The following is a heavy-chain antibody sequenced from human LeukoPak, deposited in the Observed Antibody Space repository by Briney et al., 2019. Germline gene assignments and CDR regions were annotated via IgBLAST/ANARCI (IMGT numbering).Heavy chain of an antibody. CDR2: IYYSGST. J-gene: IGHJ4*02. V-gene: IGHV4-39*07. D-gene: IGHD3-22*01. Sequence: SETLSLTCTVSGGSISSGGYYWGWIRQPPGKGLEWIGNIYYSGSTYDNPSLKSRVTISVDTSQNQFSLKLSSVTAADTAVFYCARGSQDISSGYYGTILYFDYWGQGTLVTVSS. CDR1: GGSISSGGYY. CDR3: ARGSQDISSGYYGTILYFDY.